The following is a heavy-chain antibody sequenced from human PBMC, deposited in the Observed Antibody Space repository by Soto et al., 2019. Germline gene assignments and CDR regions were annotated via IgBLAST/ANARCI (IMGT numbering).Heavy chain of an antibody. V-gene: IGHV4-61*01. CDR1: GASVRSGSYY. J-gene: IGHJ4*02. D-gene: IGHD4-17*01. CDR2: IYDTGTT. CDR3: ARVEAYGDYFDY. Sequence: QVQLQESGPGRVKPSETLSLTCTVSGASVRSGSYYWSWVRQPPGRGLEWIGYIYDTGTTNYNPSIRSRVTMSVDTSKNQFSLRLNSLSAADTAVYYCARVEAYGDYFDYCGQGNLVTVSS.